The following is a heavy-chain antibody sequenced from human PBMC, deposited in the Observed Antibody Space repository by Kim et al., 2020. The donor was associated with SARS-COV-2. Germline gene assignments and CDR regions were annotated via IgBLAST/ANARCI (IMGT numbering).Heavy chain of an antibody. Sequence: ASVKVSCKVSGYTLTELSMHWVRQAPGKGLEWMGGFDPEDGETIYAQKFQGRVTMTEDTSTDTAYMELSSLRSEDTAVYYCATDPRGGPDFDYWGQGTLVTVSS. CDR2: FDPEDGET. V-gene: IGHV1-24*01. D-gene: IGHD2-15*01. CDR3: ATDPRGGPDFDY. J-gene: IGHJ4*02. CDR1: GYTLTELS.